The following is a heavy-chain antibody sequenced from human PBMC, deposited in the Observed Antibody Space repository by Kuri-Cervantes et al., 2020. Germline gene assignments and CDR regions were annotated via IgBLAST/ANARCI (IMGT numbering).Heavy chain of an antibody. Sequence: GESLKISCAASGFTFSSYWMHWVRQAPGKGLVWVSRINSDGSSTSYADSVKGRFTISRDNVKNSLYLQVSSLRVEDTAVYYCVRDYQNFWGQGTLVTVSS. D-gene: IGHD2-2*01. CDR1: GFTFSSYW. CDR3: VRDYQNF. J-gene: IGHJ4*02. CDR2: INSDGSST. V-gene: IGHV3-74*01.